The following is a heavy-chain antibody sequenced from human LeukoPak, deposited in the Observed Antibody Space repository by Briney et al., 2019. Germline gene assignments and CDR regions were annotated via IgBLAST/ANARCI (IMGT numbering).Heavy chain of an antibody. J-gene: IGHJ5*02. Sequence: PSETLSLTCTVSGASFSNYYGSWIRQPPGKGLEWIGHIYSSGSTNYNPSLKSRLTISLDTSKNQFSLRLSSVTAADTAVYYCARQFDPWGQGILVTVSS. CDR3: ARQFDP. V-gene: IGHV4-59*08. CDR2: IYSSGST. CDR1: GASFSNYY.